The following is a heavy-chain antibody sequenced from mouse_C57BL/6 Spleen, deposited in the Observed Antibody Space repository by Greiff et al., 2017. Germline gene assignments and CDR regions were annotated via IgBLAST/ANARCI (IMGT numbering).Heavy chain of an antibody. J-gene: IGHJ3*01. CDR2: IDASGSYT. CDR1: GYTFTSYW. Sequence: QVQLQQPGAELVKPGASVKLSCKASGYTFTSYWMPWVQQRPGQGLEWIGEIDASGSYTNYTQKFKGRSTLSVDTSSSTAYMQLSRLTSEDSAVYYCARSEGGLQRLWFAYWGQGTLVTVSA. D-gene: IGHD2-2*01. V-gene: IGHV1-50*01. CDR3: ARSEGGLQRLWFAY.